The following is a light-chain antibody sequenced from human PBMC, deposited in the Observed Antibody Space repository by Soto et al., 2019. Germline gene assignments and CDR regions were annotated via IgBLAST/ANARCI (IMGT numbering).Light chain of an antibody. CDR1: QFLSSY. J-gene: IGKJ1*01. Sequence: ELVLTQSLATLSSSPGESATLSCRASQFLSSYLAWYQQIPGQAPRLLIYGASSRATGIPDRFSGSGSGTDFTLTISRLEPEDFAVYYCQQYGSSPTFGQGTKVAIK. CDR3: QQYGSSPT. CDR2: GAS. V-gene: IGKV3-20*01.